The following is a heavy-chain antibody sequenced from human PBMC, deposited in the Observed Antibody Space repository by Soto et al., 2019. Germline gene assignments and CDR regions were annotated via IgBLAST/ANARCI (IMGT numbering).Heavy chain of an antibody. CDR3: AHKGQLVGDWFDP. D-gene: IGHD6-6*01. CDR2: IYWNGDK. V-gene: IGHV2-5*01. CDR1: GFSLSTVGVG. J-gene: IGHJ5*02. Sequence: QITLKESGPTLVKPTQTLTPTCTFSGFSLSTVGVGVGWIRQPPGKALQWLALIYWNGDKYYSPSLTNRLTITKDTSKNQVVLTMTDMDPVDAGTFFCAHKGQLVGDWFDPWGQGTLVTVSS.